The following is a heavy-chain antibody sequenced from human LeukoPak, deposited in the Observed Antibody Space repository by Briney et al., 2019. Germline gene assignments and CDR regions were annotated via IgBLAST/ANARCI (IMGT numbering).Heavy chain of an antibody. J-gene: IGHJ6*03. V-gene: IGHV4-59*01. CDR3: ARDRGYYYYYMDV. CDR2: IYYSGST. Sequence: SETLSLTCTVSGGSISSYYWSWIRQPPGKGLEWIGYIYYSGSTNYNPSLKSRVTISVDTSKNQFSLKLSSVTAADTAVYYCARDRGYYYYYMDVWGKGTTVTVSS. CDR1: GGSISSYY.